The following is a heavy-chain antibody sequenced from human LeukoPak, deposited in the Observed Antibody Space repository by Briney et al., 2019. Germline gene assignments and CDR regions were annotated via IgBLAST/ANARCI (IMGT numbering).Heavy chain of an antibody. CDR3: ARDYDFWSGSLDAFDI. D-gene: IGHD3-3*01. V-gene: IGHV4-4*07. J-gene: IGHJ3*02. CDR1: GGSISSYY. Sequence: SVTLSLTCTVSGGSISSYYWSWIRQPAGKGLEWIGRIYTSGSTNYNPSLKSRVTMSVDTSKNQFSLKLSSVTAADTAVYYCARDYDFWSGSLDAFDIWGQGTMVTVSS. CDR2: IYTSGST.